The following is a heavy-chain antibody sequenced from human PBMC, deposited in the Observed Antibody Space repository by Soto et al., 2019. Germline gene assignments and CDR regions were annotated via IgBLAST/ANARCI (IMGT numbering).Heavy chain of an antibody. J-gene: IGHJ6*02. D-gene: IGHD3-10*01. Sequence: QVQLQESGTGLVKSSQTLSLTCTVSGGSISSDGNYWSWIRQHPGKGLQWIGYIYYSGSTYYNSSLKSRVTLSVDTSKNQFSLKLNSVTAADTAVYYCARARMGRGIIYYYGMDVWGQGTTVTVSS. CDR2: IYYSGST. V-gene: IGHV4-31*03. CDR3: ARARMGRGIIYYYGMDV. CDR1: GGSISSDGNY.